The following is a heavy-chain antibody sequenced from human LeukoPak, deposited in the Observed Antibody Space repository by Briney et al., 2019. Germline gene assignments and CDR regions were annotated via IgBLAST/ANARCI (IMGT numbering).Heavy chain of an antibody. CDR3: ASSNWLRDANFDS. CDR2: IYNSGST. Sequence: PSETLPLTCTVSGASTSSGLYYWNWFRQPAGKGLEYIRRIYNSGSTNYNPSLKSRVTISVDMPKNQFSLKLTSVTASDSAVYYCASSNWLRDANFDSWGQGTLVTVSS. D-gene: IGHD6-13*01. J-gene: IGHJ4*02. CDR1: GASTSSGLYY. V-gene: IGHV4-61*02.